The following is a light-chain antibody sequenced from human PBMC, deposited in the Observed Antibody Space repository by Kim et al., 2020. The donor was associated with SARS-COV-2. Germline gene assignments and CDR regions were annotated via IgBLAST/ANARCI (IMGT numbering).Light chain of an antibody. J-gene: IGLJ1*01. Sequence: ELTQPPSASGTPGQRVTISCSGSSSNIGSNTVNWYQQLPGTAPKLLIYSNNQRPSGVPDRFSGSKSGTSASLAISGLQSEDEADYYCAAWDDSLNGFYVFGTGTKVTVL. CDR1: SSNIGSNT. V-gene: IGLV1-44*01. CDR3: AAWDDSLNGFYV. CDR2: SNN.